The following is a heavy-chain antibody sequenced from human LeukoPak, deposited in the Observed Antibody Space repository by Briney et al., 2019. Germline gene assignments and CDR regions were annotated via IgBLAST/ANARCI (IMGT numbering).Heavy chain of an antibody. CDR2: ISYDVSDK. CDR3: ARDGETTVTIDY. J-gene: IGHJ4*02. CDR1: GFTFSTYA. D-gene: IGHD4-17*01. Sequence: GGSLRLSCAASGFTFSTYALHWVRQAPGKGLEWVAVISYDVSDKYYADSVKGRFTISRDNSKNTLYLQMNSLRGEDTAVYYCARDGETTVTIDYWGQGTLVTVSS. V-gene: IGHV3-30-3*01.